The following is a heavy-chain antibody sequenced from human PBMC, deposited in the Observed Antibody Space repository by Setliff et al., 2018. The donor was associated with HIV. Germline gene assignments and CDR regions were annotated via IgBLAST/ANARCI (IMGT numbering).Heavy chain of an antibody. CDR3: AKTSRVREYNSPFDS. CDR2: LYGTGGT. Sequence: HPGGSLRLSCAASGFTVSSNYMNWVRQAPGKGLEWVSILYGTGGTYYADSVKGRFTISRDSSKSTLYLQMNSLRAEDTAIYYCAKTSRVREYNSPFDSWGQGTMVTVSS. D-gene: IGHD3-10*01. J-gene: IGHJ4*03. V-gene: IGHV3-53*01. CDR1: GFTVSSNY.